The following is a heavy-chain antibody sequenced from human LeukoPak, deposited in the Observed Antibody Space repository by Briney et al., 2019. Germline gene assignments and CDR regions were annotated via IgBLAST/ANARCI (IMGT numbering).Heavy chain of an antibody. V-gene: IGHV4-59*08. CDR3: ARHESSYYFDY. D-gene: IGHD6-6*01. Sequence: SETLSLTCTVSGGSISSYYWSWIRQPPGKGLEWIGYIYYSGSTNYNPSLKSRVTISVDTSKNQFSLKLSSVTAADTAVYYCARHESSYYFDYWGQGTLVTVSS. J-gene: IGHJ4*02. CDR1: GGSISSYY. CDR2: IYYSGST.